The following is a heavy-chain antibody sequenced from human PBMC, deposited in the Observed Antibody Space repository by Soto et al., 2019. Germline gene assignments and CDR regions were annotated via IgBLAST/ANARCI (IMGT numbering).Heavy chain of an antibody. D-gene: IGHD2-8*01. CDR2: IHYSGTT. CDR1: GTSISSYY. J-gene: IGHJ4*02. CDR3: ARYNSYAIDY. V-gene: IGHV4-59*01. Sequence: SETLSLTCTVSGTSISSYYWSWIRQPPGKGLEWIANIHYSGTTNYNPSLASRVTLSVDTSKNQFSLKMTSVTAADRAMYFCARYNSYAIDYWGRGTPVTVSS.